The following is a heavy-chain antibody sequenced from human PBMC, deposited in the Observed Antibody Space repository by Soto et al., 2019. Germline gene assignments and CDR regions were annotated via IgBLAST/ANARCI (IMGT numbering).Heavy chain of an antibody. CDR3: ARRYGDCFDY. Sequence: SETLSLSCIAAGDSISSYYWSWIRQPPGKGLEWIGYIYYSGSTNYNPSLKSRVTISVDTSKNQFSLKLSSVTAADTAVYYCARRYGDCFDYWGQGTLVTVS. D-gene: IGHD4-17*01. J-gene: IGHJ4*02. CDR1: GDSISSYY. V-gene: IGHV4-59*08. CDR2: IYYSGST.